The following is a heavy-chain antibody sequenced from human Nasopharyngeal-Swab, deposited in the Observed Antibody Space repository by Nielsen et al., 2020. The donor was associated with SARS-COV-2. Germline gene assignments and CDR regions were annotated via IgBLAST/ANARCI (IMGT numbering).Heavy chain of an antibody. V-gene: IGHV3-15*01. CDR1: GFTFSNAW. Sequence: EGSLRLSCAASGFTFSNAWMSWVRQAPGKGLEWVGRIKSKTDGGTTDYAAPVKGRFTISRDDSKNTLYLQMNSLKTEDTAVYYCTTADYYDSSGYYLSFDYWGQGTLVTVSS. J-gene: IGHJ4*02. CDR2: IKSKTDGGTT. CDR3: TTADYYDSSGYYLSFDY. D-gene: IGHD3-22*01.